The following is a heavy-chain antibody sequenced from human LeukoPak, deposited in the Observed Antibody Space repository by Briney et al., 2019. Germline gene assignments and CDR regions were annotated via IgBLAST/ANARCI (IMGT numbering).Heavy chain of an antibody. V-gene: IGHV3-30-3*01. D-gene: IGHD5-24*01. Sequence: GGSLRLSCAASGFTFSSYAMHWVRQAPGKGLEWVAVISYDGSNKYYADSVKGRFTISRDNSKNTLYPQMNSLRAEDTAVYYCARGGDGYDYWGQGTLVTVSS. J-gene: IGHJ4*02. CDR1: GFTFSSYA. CDR2: ISYDGSNK. CDR3: ARGGDGYDY.